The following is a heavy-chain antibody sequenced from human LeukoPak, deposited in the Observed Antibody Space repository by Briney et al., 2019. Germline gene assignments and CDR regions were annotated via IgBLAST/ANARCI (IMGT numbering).Heavy chain of an antibody. D-gene: IGHD6-13*01. CDR3: ARAPLGSSWYGSYFDY. J-gene: IGHJ4*02. V-gene: IGHV4-39*07. CDR1: GGSISSSSYY. CDR2: IYYSGST. Sequence: KPSETLSLTCTVSGGSISSSSYYWGWIRQPPGKGLEWIGSIYYSGSTYYNPSLKSRVTISVDTSKNQFSLKLSSVTAADTAVYYCARAPLGSSWYGSYFDYWGQGTLVTVSS.